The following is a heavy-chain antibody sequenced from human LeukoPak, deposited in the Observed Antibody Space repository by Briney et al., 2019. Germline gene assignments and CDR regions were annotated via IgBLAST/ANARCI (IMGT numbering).Heavy chain of an antibody. CDR3: ARDGTYYDFWSGYYRGRWFDP. J-gene: IGHJ5*02. D-gene: IGHD3-3*01. CDR1: GGSISSYY. CDR2: IYTSGST. Sequence: SETLSLTCTVSGGSISSYYWSWIRQPAGKGLEWIGRIYTSGSTNYNPSLKSRVTMSVDTSKNQFSLKLSSVTAADTAVYYCARDGTYYDFWSGYYRGRWFDPWGQGTLVTVSS. V-gene: IGHV4-4*07.